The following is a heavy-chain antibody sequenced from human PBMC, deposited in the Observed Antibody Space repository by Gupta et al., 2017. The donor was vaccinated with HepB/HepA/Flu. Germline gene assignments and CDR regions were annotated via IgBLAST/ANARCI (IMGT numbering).Heavy chain of an antibody. Sequence: QITLKESGPTLVKPTATLTLTCTLSGFSIDTSGVGVGWIRQPPGKALEWLALIYWNDDKRYSPSLKSRLTITKDTSKNQVVLTMTNIDPVDTATYYCTHLRRGYCNSIACYGLGTLAFDYWGQGTLVTVSS. V-gene: IGHV2-5*01. CDR1: GFSIDTSGVG. CDR3: THLRRGYCNSIACYGLGTLAFDY. J-gene: IGHJ4*02. D-gene: IGHD2-2*01. CDR2: IYWNDDK.